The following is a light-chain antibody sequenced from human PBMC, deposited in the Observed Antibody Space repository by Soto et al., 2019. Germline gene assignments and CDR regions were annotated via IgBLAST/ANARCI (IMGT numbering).Light chain of an antibody. J-gene: IGKJ1*01. CDR1: QSITTW. V-gene: IGKV1-5*01. CDR2: TAS. CDR3: QHYNSYSEA. Sequence: EIQMTQSPSTVSAYVGDSVTITCRASQSITTWLAWYEQRPGKDPKLLIYTASALQSGVPSRFSGSGSGTEFTLTISSLQPDDFATYYCQHYNSYSEAFGQGTKVDNK.